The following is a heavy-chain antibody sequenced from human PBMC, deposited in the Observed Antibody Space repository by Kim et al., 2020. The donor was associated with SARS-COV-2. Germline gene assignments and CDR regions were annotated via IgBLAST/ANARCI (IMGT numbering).Heavy chain of an antibody. Sequence: GGSLRLSCAASGFTFSSYAMHWVRQAPGKGLEWVAVISYDGSNKYYADSVKGRFTISRDNSKNTLYLQMNSLRAEDTAVYYCAKPPVGAPPSYFDYWGQGTLVTVSS. V-gene: IGHV3-30*04. CDR2: ISYDGSNK. CDR3: AKPPVGAPPSYFDY. D-gene: IGHD1-26*01. CDR1: GFTFSSYA. J-gene: IGHJ4*02.